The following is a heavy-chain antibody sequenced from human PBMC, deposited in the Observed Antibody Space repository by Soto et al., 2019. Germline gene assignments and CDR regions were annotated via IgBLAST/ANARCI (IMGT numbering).Heavy chain of an antibody. CDR3: ARDRGLGRFRYYYGMDV. CDR1: GFTFSSYE. CDR2: ISSSGSTI. J-gene: IGHJ6*02. V-gene: IGHV3-48*03. Sequence: EVQLVESGGGLVQPGGSLRLSCAASGFTFSSYEMNWVRQAPGKGLELVSYISSSGSTIYYADSVKGRFTISRDNAKNSLYLQMNILRAEDTSVYYCARDRGLGRFRYYYGMDVCCQGTTVTVSS. D-gene: IGHD3-16*01.